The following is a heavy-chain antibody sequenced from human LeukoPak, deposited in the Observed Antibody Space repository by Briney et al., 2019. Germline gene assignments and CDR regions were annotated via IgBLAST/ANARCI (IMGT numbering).Heavy chain of an antibody. CDR3: ARDAQDCSGGSCYSRAYNWFDP. CDR2: INPNSGGT. V-gene: IGHV1-2*02. Sequence: ASVKVSCKVSGYTLTELSMHWVRQAPGQGLEWMGWINPNSGGTNYAQKFQGRVTMTRDTSISTAYMELSRLRSDDTAVYYCARDAQDCSGGSCYSRAYNWFDPWGQGTLVTVSS. J-gene: IGHJ5*02. D-gene: IGHD2-15*01. CDR1: GYTLTELS.